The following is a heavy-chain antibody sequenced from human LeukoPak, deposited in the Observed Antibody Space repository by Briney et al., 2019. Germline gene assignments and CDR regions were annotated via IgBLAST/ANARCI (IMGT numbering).Heavy chain of an antibody. CDR1: GYTFTNYG. CDR3: AREWGSNGETNWFDP. Sequence: ASVKVSCKASGYTFTNYGISWVRQAPGQGLEWMGWISAYNDNTNYAQKFQGRVTMTTDTSTSTAYMKLRSLRSDDTAVYYCAREWGSNGETNWFDPWGQGTLVTVSS. CDR2: ISAYNDNT. J-gene: IGHJ5*02. V-gene: IGHV1-18*01. D-gene: IGHD3-10*01.